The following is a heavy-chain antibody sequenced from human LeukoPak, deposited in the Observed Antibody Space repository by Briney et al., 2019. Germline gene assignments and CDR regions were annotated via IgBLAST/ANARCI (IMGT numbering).Heavy chain of an antibody. CDR2: ISNTGDFI. Sequence: AGGSLRLSCAASGLTFSDEYMSWIRQAPGKGLGWVSYISNTGDFIAYADSVKGRFTISRDNAKNSLYLQMNSLRAEDAAAYYCVRARGAGPGAHFDYWGQGTLVTVSS. V-gene: IGHV3-11*01. D-gene: IGHD3-10*01. J-gene: IGHJ4*02. CDR3: VRARGAGPGAHFDY. CDR1: GLTFSDEY.